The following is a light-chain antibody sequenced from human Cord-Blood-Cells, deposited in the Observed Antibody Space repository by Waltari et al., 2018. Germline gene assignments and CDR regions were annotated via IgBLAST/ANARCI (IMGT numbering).Light chain of an antibody. CDR2: LNSDGSH. Sequence: QLVLTQSPSASASLGASVKLTCTLSSGHSSYAIAWHQQQPEKGPRYLMKLNSDGSHSKGDGIPDRCSGSSSGAERYLTISSLQSEDEADYDCQTWGTGIQVFGGGTKLPVL. V-gene: IGLV4-69*01. CDR1: SGHSSYA. CDR3: QTWGTGIQV. J-gene: IGLJ2*01.